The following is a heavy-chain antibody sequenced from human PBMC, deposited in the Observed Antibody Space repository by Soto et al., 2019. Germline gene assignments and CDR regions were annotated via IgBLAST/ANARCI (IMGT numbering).Heavy chain of an antibody. CDR1: GGSISSYY. Sequence: SETLSLTCTVSGGSISSYYWSWIRQPPGKGLEWIGYIYYSGSTNYNPSLKSRVTISVDTSKNQFSLKLSSVTAADTAVYYCARDRVVASNYYYYYMDVWGKGTTVTVSS. D-gene: IGHD2-15*01. V-gene: IGHV4-59*01. J-gene: IGHJ6*03. CDR3: ARDRVVASNYYYYYMDV. CDR2: IYYSGST.